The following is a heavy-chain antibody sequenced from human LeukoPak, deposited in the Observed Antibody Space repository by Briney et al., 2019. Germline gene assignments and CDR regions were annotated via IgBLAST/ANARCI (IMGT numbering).Heavy chain of an antibody. D-gene: IGHD3-10*01. J-gene: IGHJ3*02. CDR1: GGTFSSYA. CDR2: IIPIFGTA. V-gene: IGHV1-69*01. Sequence: SVKVSCKASGGTFSSYAISWVRQAPGQGLEWMGGIIPIFGTANYTQKFQGRVTITADESMSTAYMELSSLRSEDTAVYYCASQISGSQNLDAFDIWGQGTMVTVSS. CDR3: ASQISGSQNLDAFDI.